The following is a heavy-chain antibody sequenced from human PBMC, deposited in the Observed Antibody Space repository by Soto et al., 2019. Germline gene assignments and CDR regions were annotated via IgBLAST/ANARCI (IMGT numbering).Heavy chain of an antibody. J-gene: IGHJ6*03. CDR2: ISSNGVGT. Sequence: GGSLRLSCAASGFTLSGYAIDWVRQAPGKGLEYVSGISSNGVGTYYANSVQGRFTISRDNSKNTVYLQMGSLRPEDMAVYYCARRARPDFYYMDVWGKGTTVTVSS. V-gene: IGHV3-64*01. CDR3: ARRARPDFYYMDV. D-gene: IGHD6-6*01. CDR1: GFTLSGYA.